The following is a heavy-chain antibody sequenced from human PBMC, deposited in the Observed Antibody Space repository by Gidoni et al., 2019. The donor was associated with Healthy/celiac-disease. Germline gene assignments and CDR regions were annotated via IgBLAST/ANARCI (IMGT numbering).Heavy chain of an antibody. Sequence: EVQLLESGGGLVPPGGSLRLACAASGFTFSSYAMSWVRQAPGKGLEWVSAISGSGGSTYYADSVKGRFTISRDNSKNTLYLQMNSLRAEDTAVYYCAKWGTSCYALDYWGQGTLVTVSS. CDR3: AKWGTSCYALDY. CDR2: ISGSGGST. CDR1: GFTFSSYA. D-gene: IGHD2-2*01. J-gene: IGHJ4*02. V-gene: IGHV3-23*01.